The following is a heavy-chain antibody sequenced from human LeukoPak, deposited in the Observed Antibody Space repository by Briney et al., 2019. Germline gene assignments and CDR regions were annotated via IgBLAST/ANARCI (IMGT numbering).Heavy chain of an antibody. J-gene: IGHJ3*02. D-gene: IGHD3-22*01. CDR3: ARVTMIVVVSKSDAFDI. V-gene: IGHV1-18*01. Sequence: GASVKLSCKASRYTFTSYGISWVRQAPGQGFEWMGWISAYNGNTNYAQKLQGRVNMSTDKSTRTAYMELRSLRSDDTAVYYCARVTMIVVVSKSDAFDIWGQGTKVTVSS. CDR1: RYTFTSYG. CDR2: ISAYNGNT.